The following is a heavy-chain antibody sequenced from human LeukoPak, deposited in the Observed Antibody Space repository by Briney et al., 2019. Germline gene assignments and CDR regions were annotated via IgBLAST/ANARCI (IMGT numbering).Heavy chain of an antibody. D-gene: IGHD6-19*01. Sequence: ASVKVSCKASGYTFTSYDINWVRQATGQGLEWMGWISAYNGNTNYAQKLQGRVTMTTDTSTSTAYMELRSLRSDDTAVYYCARGGGLVPGTWFDPWGQGTLVTVSS. CDR3: ARGGGLVPGTWFDP. V-gene: IGHV1-18*01. CDR1: GYTFTSYD. CDR2: ISAYNGNT. J-gene: IGHJ5*02.